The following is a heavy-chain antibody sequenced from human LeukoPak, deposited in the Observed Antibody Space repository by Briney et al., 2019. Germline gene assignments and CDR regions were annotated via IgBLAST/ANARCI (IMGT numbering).Heavy chain of an antibody. Sequence: GGSLRLSCAASGFTFSSYGMHWVRQAPGKGLEWVAVISYDGSNKYYADSVKGRFTISRDNSKNTLYLQMNSLRAEDTAVYYCAKDHHYYDSSGYYYPVDYWGQGTLVTVSS. CDR2: ISYDGSNK. CDR3: AKDHHYYDSSGYYYPVDY. V-gene: IGHV3-30*18. J-gene: IGHJ4*02. D-gene: IGHD3-22*01. CDR1: GFTFSSYG.